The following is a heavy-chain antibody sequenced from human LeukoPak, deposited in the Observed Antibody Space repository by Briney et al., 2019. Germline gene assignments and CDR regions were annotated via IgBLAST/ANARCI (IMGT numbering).Heavy chain of an antibody. D-gene: IGHD5-12*01. V-gene: IGHV3-7*01. CDR2: IKHDGVEK. J-gene: IGHJ4*02. CDR3: ARDPSRYDLDF. Sequence: SGGSLRLSRAASGFTFSTSWMNWVRQAPGKGLEWVANIKHDGVEKYYVDSVKGRFTISRDNAKNLLYLQMSSLRAEVTAMYYCARDPSRYDLDFWGQGALVTVSS. CDR1: GFTFSTSW.